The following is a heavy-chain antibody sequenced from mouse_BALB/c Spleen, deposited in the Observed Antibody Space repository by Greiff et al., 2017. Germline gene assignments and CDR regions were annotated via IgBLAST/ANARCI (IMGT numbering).Heavy chain of an antibody. D-gene: IGHD2-1*01. V-gene: IGHV5-12-1*01. CDR1: GFAFSSYD. J-gene: IGHJ3*01. CDR3: VSFYSFAY. CDR2: ISSGGGST. Sequence: EVMLVESGGGLVKPGGSLKLSCAASGFAFSSYDMSWVRQTPEKRLEWVAYISSGGGSTYYPDTVKGRFTISRDNAKNTLYLQMSSLKSEDTAMYYCVSFYSFAYWGQGTLVTVSA.